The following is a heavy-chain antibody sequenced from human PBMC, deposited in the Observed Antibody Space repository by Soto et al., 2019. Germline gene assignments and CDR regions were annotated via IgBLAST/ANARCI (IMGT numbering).Heavy chain of an antibody. Sequence: GGSLRLSCAASGFTFSSYVMHWVRQAPGKGLEWVAHISYDGNNKYYADSVKGRFTISRDNFKNTLYLQMSSLRADDTGVCYYARDGSDIWRVLHWDPWRHGTEVT. J-gene: IGHJ5*02. D-gene: IGHD5-12*01. CDR1: GFTFSSYV. CDR3: ARDGSDIWRVLHWDP. CDR2: ISYDGNNK. V-gene: IGHV3-30-3*01.